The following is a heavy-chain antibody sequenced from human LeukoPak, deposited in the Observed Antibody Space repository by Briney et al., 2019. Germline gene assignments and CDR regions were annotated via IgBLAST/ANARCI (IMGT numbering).Heavy chain of an antibody. CDR1: GGSFSGYY. J-gene: IGHJ5*02. Sequence: SETLSLTCAVYGGSFSGYYWSWIRQPPGKGLEWIGEINHSGSTNYNPSLKSRVTISVGTSKNQFSLKLSSVTAADTAVYYCARAAVEMATMDYWFDPWGQGTLVTVSS. V-gene: IGHV4-34*01. CDR3: ARAAVEMATMDYWFDP. D-gene: IGHD5-24*01. CDR2: INHSGST.